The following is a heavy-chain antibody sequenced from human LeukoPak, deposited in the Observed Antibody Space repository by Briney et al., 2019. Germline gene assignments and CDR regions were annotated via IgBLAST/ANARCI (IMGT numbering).Heavy chain of an antibody. CDR3: ARGPYYQAGGGMDV. V-gene: IGHV4-61*01. D-gene: IGHD2-2*01. CDR1: GGSVSSGSYY. J-gene: IGHJ6*02. Sequence: SETLSLTCTVSGGSVSSGSYYWSWIRQPPGKGLEWIGYIYYSGSTNYNPSLKSRVTISVDRSKNQFSLKLSSVTAADTAVYYCARGPYYQAGGGMDVWGQGTTVTVSS. CDR2: IYYSGST.